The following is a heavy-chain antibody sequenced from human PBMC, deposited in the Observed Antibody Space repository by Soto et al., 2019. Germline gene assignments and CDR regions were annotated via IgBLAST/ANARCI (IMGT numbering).Heavy chain of an antibody. D-gene: IGHD4-17*01. Sequence: GGSLRLSCAASGFTFSSYWMNWVRQAPGKGLEWVSAISGSGGSTYYADSVKGRFTISRDNSKNTLYLQMNSLRAEDTAVYYCAKEIDYGGDFDYWGQGTLVTVSS. CDR3: AKEIDYGGDFDY. CDR2: ISGSGGST. CDR1: GFTFSSYW. J-gene: IGHJ4*02. V-gene: IGHV3-23*01.